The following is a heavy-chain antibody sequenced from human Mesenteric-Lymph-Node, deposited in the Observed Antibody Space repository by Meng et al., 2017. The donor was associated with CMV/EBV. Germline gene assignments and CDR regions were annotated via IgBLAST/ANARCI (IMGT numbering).Heavy chain of an antibody. D-gene: IGHD1-7*01. CDR2: IYSGGST. V-gene: IGHV3-66*02. CDR3: ARGLGWNSVPGTDY. Sequence: GEFLKISCAASGFTVSSNYMSWVRQAPGKGLEWVSVIYSGGSTYYADSVKGRFTISRDNSKNTLYLQMNSLRAEDTAVYYCARGLGWNSVPGTDYWGQGTLVTVSS. CDR1: GFTVSSNY. J-gene: IGHJ4*02.